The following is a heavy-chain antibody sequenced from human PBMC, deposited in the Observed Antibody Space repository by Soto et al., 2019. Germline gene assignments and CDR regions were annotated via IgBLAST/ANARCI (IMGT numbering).Heavy chain of an antibody. CDR1: GYSFSSYW. V-gene: IGHV5-51*01. J-gene: IGHJ4*02. CDR2: IYPGDSDT. D-gene: IGHD1-26*01. Sequence: GESLKISCKGSGYSFSSYWIGWVRQMPGQGPEWMGIIYPGDSDTRYSPSFQGQVTISADKFISTAYLQWSSLKASDTAMYYCARHEIRSGSLHFDYWGQGTLVTVSS. CDR3: ARHEIRSGSLHFDY.